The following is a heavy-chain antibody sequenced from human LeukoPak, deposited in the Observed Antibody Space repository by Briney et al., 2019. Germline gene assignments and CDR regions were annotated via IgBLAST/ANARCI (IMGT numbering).Heavy chain of an antibody. CDR3: ARVRTIFGVVIISPRVDY. CDR2: IYHSGST. CDR1: GYSISSGYY. Sequence: PSETLPLTCTVSGYSISSGYYWGWIRQPPGKGLEWIGSIYHSGSTYYNPSLKSRVTISVDTSKNQFSLKLSSVTAADTAVYYCARVRTIFGVVIISPRVDYWGQGTLVTVSS. V-gene: IGHV4-38-2*02. D-gene: IGHD3-3*01. J-gene: IGHJ4*02.